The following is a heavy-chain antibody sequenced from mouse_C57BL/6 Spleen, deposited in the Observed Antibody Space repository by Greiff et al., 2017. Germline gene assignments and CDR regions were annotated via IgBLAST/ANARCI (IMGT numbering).Heavy chain of an antibody. V-gene: IGHV1-64*01. Sequence: VQLVESGAELVKPGASVTLSCKASGYTFTSYWMHWVKQRPGQGLEWIGMIHPNSGSTNYNEKFKSKATLTVDKSSSTAYMQLSSLTSEDSAVYYCARETAQATYFDYWGQGTTLTVSS. J-gene: IGHJ2*01. D-gene: IGHD3-2*02. CDR1: GYTFTSYW. CDR3: ARETAQATYFDY. CDR2: IHPNSGST.